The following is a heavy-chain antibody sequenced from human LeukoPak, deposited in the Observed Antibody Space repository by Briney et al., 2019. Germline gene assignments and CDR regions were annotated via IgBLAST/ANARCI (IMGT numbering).Heavy chain of an antibody. CDR3: ARDVSAGGTNWFDP. CDR2: INPNSGGP. CDR1: GYTFTGYY. V-gene: IGHV1-2*02. J-gene: IGHJ5*02. Sequence: ASVKVSCKASGYTFTGYYIHWVRQAPGQGLEWMGWINPNSGGPNYAQKFQGRVTMTRDTSISSAYMEMSRLRSDDTAVYYCARDVSAGGTNWFDPWGQGTLVTVSS. D-gene: IGHD3-16*01.